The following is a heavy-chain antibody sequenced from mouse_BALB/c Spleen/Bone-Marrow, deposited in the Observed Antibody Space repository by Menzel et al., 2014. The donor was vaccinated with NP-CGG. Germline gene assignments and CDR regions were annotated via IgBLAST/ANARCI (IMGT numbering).Heavy chain of an antibody. CDR1: GYSFTSYW. Sequence: EVQLQQSGTVLARPGASVKMSCKASGYSFTSYWMHWVKQRPGQGLEWIGGIYPGNSDTSYNQKFKGKAKLTAVTSASTACMELSSLTNEDSAVYYCIRDYGYVMDYWGQGTSVTVSS. CDR3: IRDYGYVMDY. J-gene: IGHJ4*01. D-gene: IGHD1-1*01. CDR2: IYPGNSDT. V-gene: IGHV1-5*01.